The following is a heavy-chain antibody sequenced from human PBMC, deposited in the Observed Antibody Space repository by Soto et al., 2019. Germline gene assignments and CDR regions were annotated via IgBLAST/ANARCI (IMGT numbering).Heavy chain of an antibody. Sequence: SETLSLTCGVSGGSVSRDNWWSWVRQPPGKGLEWIGEIHHSGSTNYSPSLKSRVTMSVDKSRNQFSLKLTSVTAADTAVYYCAENGSYDLVNWGQGTRVTVSS. V-gene: IGHV4-4*02. CDR2: IHHSGST. J-gene: IGHJ4*02. CDR1: GGSVSRDNW. D-gene: IGHD3-16*01. CDR3: AENGSYDLVN.